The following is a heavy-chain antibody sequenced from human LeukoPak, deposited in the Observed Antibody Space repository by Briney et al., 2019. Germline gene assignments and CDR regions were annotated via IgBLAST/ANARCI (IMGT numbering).Heavy chain of an antibody. CDR3: ARAGYSYAKGVFDY. CDR2: IYTSGST. V-gene: IGHV4-4*07. J-gene: IGHJ4*02. Sequence: PSETLSLTCTVSGGSISSYYWSWIRQPAGKGLEWIGRIYTSGSTNYNPSLKSRVTMSVDTSKNQFSLKLSSVTAADTAVYYCARAGYSYAKGVFDYWGQGTLVTVSS. D-gene: IGHD5-18*01. CDR1: GGSISSYY.